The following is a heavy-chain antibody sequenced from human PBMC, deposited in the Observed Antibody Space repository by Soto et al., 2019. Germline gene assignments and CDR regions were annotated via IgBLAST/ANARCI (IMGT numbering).Heavy chain of an antibody. J-gene: IGHJ4*02. CDR1: GYTFTGYY. V-gene: IGHV1-2*04. Sequence: ASVKVSCKASGYTFTGYYMHWVRQAPGQGLEWMGWINPNSGGTNYAQKFQGWVTMTRDTSISTAYMELSRLRSDDTAVYYCARDEFGLYYDSSGYSFEYWGQGTLVTVSS. CDR3: ARDEFGLYYDSSGYSFEY. CDR2: INPNSGGT. D-gene: IGHD3-22*01.